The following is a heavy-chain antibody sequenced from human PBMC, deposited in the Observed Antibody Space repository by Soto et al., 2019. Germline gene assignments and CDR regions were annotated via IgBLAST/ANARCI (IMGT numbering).Heavy chain of an antibody. CDR3: ARDLLAAYSHSGMIDY. D-gene: IGHD3-10*01. CDR1: GFALSDYA. CDR2: ISYDGSEK. J-gene: IGHJ4*02. V-gene: IGHV3-30*14. Sequence: GGSLRLSCEASGFALSDYAMHWVRQAPGEGLEWVAIISYDGSEKKYADSVKGRFTISRDNSKDTVYLQMSSLTGNDTAVYYCARDLLAAYSHSGMIDYWGQGTLVTVSS.